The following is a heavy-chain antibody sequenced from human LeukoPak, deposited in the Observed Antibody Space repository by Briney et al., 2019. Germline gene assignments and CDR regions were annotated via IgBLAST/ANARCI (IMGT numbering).Heavy chain of an antibody. J-gene: IGHJ4*02. Sequence: GASLKVSCKASGYTFTGYYMHWVRQAPGQGLELMGWINPDSGGTNYAQKFQGRVTMTRDTSISTAYMELSRLRSDDTAVYYCAIQPYSSSSYFDYWGQGTLVTVSS. V-gene: IGHV1-2*02. CDR2: INPDSGGT. D-gene: IGHD6-6*01. CDR3: AIQPYSSSSYFDY. CDR1: GYTFTGYY.